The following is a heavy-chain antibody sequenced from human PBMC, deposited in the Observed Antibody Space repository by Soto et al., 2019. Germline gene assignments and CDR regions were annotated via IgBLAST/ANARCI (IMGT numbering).Heavy chain of an antibody. CDR1: GLTFSHNV. V-gene: IGHV3-23*01. Sequence: EVHLLESGGGLVQPGGSLRLSCAASGLTFSHNVMSWVRQAPGKGLEWVSTISGNGRVTYYTDSVKGRFTISRDNSKNTVYMQMNSLRAEDTAVYYCANRRDDIKFFQHWGQGTLVTVSS. CDR2: ISGNGRVT. J-gene: IGHJ1*01. CDR3: ANRRDDIKFFQH. D-gene: IGHD1-1*01.